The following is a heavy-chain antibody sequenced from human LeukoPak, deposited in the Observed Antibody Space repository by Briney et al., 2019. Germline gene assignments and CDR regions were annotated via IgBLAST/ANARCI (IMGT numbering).Heavy chain of an antibody. CDR2: INHSGST. J-gene: IGHJ4*02. Sequence: SETLSLTCAVYGGSFSGYYWSWIRQPPGRGLEWIGEINHSGSTNYNPSLKSRVTISVDTSKNQFSLKLSSVTAADTAVYYCARVLSSIAARESAYWGQGNLVTVSS. D-gene: IGHD6-6*01. V-gene: IGHV4-34*01. CDR1: GGSFSGYY. CDR3: ARVLSSIAARESAY.